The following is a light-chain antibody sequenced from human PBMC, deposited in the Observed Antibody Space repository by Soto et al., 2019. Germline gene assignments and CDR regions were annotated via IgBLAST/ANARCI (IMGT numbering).Light chain of an antibody. CDR1: QSLLNSNGYNY. CDR3: MQALQAPLT. CDR2: LGS. J-gene: IGKJ1*01. V-gene: IGKV2-28*01. Sequence: DIVVTQSPLSLPVTPGEPASISCRSSQSLLNSNGYNYLDWYLQKPGQSPQLLIYLGSNRASGVPERLSGSGSGKDFTLKISRVEAEDVGLYYCMQALQAPLTFGQGTKVEIE.